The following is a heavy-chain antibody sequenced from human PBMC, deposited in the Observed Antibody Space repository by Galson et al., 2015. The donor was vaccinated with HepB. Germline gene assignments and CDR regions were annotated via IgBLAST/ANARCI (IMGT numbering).Heavy chain of an antibody. CDR1: GGSISSYY. CDR3: ARDRYSSGWYEEAWFDP. D-gene: IGHD6-19*01. J-gene: IGHJ5*02. Sequence: LTCTVSGGSISSYYWSWIRQPPGKGLEWIGYIYYSGSTNYNPSLKSRVTISVDTSKNQFSLKLSSVTAADTAVYYCARDRYSSGWYEEAWFDPWGQGTLVTVSS. V-gene: IGHV4-59*01. CDR2: IYYSGST.